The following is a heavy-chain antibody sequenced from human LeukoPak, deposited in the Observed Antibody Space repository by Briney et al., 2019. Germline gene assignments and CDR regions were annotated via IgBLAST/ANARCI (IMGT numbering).Heavy chain of an antibody. Sequence: SVKVSCKASGGTFISYAISWVRQAPGQGLEWMGGIVPIFGTANYAQKFQGRVTITADKSTSTAYMELSSLRSEDTAVYYCARTPMDYYYYYYMDVWGKGTTVTVSS. J-gene: IGHJ6*03. V-gene: IGHV1-69*06. CDR1: GGTFISYA. CDR3: ARTPMDYYYYYYMDV. D-gene: IGHD2-8*01. CDR2: IVPIFGTA.